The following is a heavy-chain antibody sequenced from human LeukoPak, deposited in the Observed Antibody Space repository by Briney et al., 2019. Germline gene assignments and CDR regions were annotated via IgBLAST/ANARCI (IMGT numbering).Heavy chain of an antibody. CDR1: GFSFSSYA. V-gene: IGHV3-23*01. J-gene: IGHJ4*02. Sequence: GGSLRLSCAASGFSFSSYAMNWVRQAPGKGLEWVSSISSSGGNTYYADSVKGRFTISRDSSKNTLYVQMNSLRAEDTAVYYCAREPYDILTGYQYYFDYWGQGTLVTVSS. CDR3: AREPYDILTGYQYYFDY. D-gene: IGHD3-9*01. CDR2: ISSSGGNT.